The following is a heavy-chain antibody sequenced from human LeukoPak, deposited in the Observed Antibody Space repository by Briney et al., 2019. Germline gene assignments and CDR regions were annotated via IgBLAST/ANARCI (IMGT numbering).Heavy chain of an antibody. V-gene: IGHV3-7*01. CDR1: GFTFSGYW. Sequence: PGGSLRLSCAASGFTFSGYWMSWVRQAPGKGLEWVANINLDGSVKHYVDSAKGRFTISRDNAKNSLCLQMNSLRAEDTALYYCATSDDSSGSDWGQGTLVTVSS. J-gene: IGHJ4*02. D-gene: IGHD3-22*01. CDR3: ATSDDSSGSD. CDR2: INLDGSVK.